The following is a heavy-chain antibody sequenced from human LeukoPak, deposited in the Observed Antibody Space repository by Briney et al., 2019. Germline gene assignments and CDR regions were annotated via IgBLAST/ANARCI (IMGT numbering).Heavy chain of an antibody. D-gene: IGHD3-10*01. Sequence: SETLSLTCTVSGDSIRSPNYYWGWIRQPPGKGLEWIGSIFHSGSTFYNPSLKGRVTVSVDTSKNQFSLKLTSVTAADTAVYYRAREAGRTLVCDPLGQGTLVTVSS. J-gene: IGHJ5*02. CDR1: GDSIRSPNYY. CDR2: IFHSGST. CDR3: AREAGRTLVCDP. V-gene: IGHV4-39*07.